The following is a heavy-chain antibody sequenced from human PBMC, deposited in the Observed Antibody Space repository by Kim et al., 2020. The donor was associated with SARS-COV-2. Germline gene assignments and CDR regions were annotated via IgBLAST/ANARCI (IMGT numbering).Heavy chain of an antibody. CDR1: GASISTFCYN. V-gene: IGHV4-39*01. CDR3: ARHVCCSS. D-gene: IGHD2-21*01. J-gene: IGHJ5*01. CDR2: RGGSDST. Sequence: SETLSLTCTVSGASISTFCYNWVWQRPGPGLEWVFNVSRGGSDSTSPHPSLKRLSIITVNTHKNLFPLMLSSATAAETDLYCCARHVCCSSWC.